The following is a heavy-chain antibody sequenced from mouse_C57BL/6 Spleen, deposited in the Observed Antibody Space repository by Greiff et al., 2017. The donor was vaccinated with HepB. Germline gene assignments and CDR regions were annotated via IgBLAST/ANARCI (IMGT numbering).Heavy chain of an antibody. D-gene: IGHD1-1*01. CDR2: IRSKSNNYAT. V-gene: IGHV10-1*01. Sequence: GLVQPKGSLKLSCAASGFSFNTYAMNWVRQAPGKGLEWVARIRSKSNNYATYYADSVKDRFTISRDDSESMLYLQMNNLKTEDTAMYYCVRDDTTVGFDYWGQGTTLTVSS. J-gene: IGHJ2*01. CDR3: VRDDTTVGFDY. CDR1: GFSFNTYA.